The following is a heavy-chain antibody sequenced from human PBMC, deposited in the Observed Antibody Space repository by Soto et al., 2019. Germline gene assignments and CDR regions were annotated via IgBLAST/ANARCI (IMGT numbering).Heavy chain of an antibody. J-gene: IGHJ5*01. D-gene: IGHD3-10*01. V-gene: IGHV4-4*02. CDR2: IYDSETT. Sequence: SETLSLTCAMSSGSISGRDWWSWVRQSPGKGLEWPGEIYDSETTNYNPSLRSRVSMSVDDSKKQFSLTLRSVTAADTAVYYCARVMIRGFPPRWFDSWGQGVPVTVSS. CDR1: SGSISGRDW. CDR3: ARVMIRGFPPRWFDS.